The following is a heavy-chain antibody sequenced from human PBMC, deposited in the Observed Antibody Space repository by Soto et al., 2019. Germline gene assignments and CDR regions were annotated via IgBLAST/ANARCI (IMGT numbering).Heavy chain of an antibody. D-gene: IGHD3-10*01. CDR1: GGSFIGYY. V-gene: IGHV4-34*01. CDR2: INHSGST. Sequence: PSATLSLTCAFYGGSFIGYYWSWIRQPPGKGLEWIGEINHSGSTNYNPSLKSRVTISVDTSKNQFSLKLSSVTAADTAVYYCASPAGYMDVWGKGTTVT. CDR3: ASPAGYMDV. J-gene: IGHJ6*03.